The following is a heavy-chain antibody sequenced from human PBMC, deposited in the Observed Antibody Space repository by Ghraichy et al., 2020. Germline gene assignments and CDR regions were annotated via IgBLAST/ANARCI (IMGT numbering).Heavy chain of an antibody. J-gene: IGHJ2*01. CDR2: IYTSGST. V-gene: IGHV4-4*07. D-gene: IGHD3-16*02. CDR3: AREKRIMITFGGVIDDWYFDL. Sequence: SETLSLTCTVSGGSISSYYWSWIRQPAGKGLEWIGRIYTSGSTNYNPSLKSRVTMSVDTSKNQFSLKLSSVTAADTAVYYCAREKRIMITFGGVIDDWYFDLWGRGTLVTVSS. CDR1: GGSISSYY.